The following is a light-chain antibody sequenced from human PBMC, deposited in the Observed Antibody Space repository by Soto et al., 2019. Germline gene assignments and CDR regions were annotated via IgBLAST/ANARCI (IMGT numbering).Light chain of an antibody. V-gene: IGKV1-5*03. J-gene: IGKJ3*01. CDR1: QSISSW. Sequence: DFQMTQSPSTLSASVGDRVTITCRASQSISSWLAWYQQKPGKAPKLLIYKASSLESGVPSRFSGSGSVTEFTLTISSLQPDDFATYYCQQYNSYAFGPGTKVDIK. CDR3: QQYNSYA. CDR2: KAS.